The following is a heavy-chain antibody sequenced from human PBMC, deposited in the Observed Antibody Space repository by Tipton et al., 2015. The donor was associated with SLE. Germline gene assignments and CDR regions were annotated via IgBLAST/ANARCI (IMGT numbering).Heavy chain of an antibody. D-gene: IGHD6-13*01. CDR3: ARHVAAAVPYYFDY. Sequence: LRLSCAVYGGSFSGYYWSWIRQPPGKGLEWIGEINHSGSTNYNPSLKSRVTISVDTSKNQFSLKLSSVTAADTAVYYCARHVAAAVPYYFDYWGQGTLVTVSS. J-gene: IGHJ4*02. CDR1: GGSFSGYY. V-gene: IGHV4-34*01. CDR2: INHSGST.